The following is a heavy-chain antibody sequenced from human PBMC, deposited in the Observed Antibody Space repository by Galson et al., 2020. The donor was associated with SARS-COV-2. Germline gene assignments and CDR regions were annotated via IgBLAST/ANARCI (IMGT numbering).Heavy chain of an antibody. CDR2: IYWDDDK. J-gene: IGHJ5*02. CDR1: GFSLSSHAVG. D-gene: IGHD3-16*02. Sequence: KMSGPTLVKPTQTLTLTCTFSGFSLSSHAVGVGWIRQPPGKALEWLALIYWDDDKRYNPSLTNRLTITKDTSKNQVVLTMTNVDPEDTATYYCARRPYDAVWGTYRYKEGGFDPWGQGTLVTVAS. V-gene: IGHV2-5*02. CDR3: ARRPYDAVWGTYRYKEGGFDP.